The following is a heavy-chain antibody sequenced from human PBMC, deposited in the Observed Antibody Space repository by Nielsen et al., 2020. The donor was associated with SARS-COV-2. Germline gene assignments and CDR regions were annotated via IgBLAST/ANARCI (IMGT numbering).Heavy chain of an antibody. J-gene: IGHJ3*02. CDR2: IYYSGNT. CDR1: GDSITSGSFY. CDR3: ARGRWLLPTDAFDI. D-gene: IGHD3-22*01. V-gene: IGHV4-39*07. Sequence: GSLRLSCTVSGDSITSGSFYWGWIRQPPGKGLEWIGSIYYSGNTYYNPPLKSRVTISVDTSKNQFSLKLSSVTAADTAVYYCARGRWLLPTDAFDIWGQGTMVTVSS.